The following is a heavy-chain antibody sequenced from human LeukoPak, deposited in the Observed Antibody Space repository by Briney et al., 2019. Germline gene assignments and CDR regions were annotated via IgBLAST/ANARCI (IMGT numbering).Heavy chain of an antibody. D-gene: IGHD2-21*01. V-gene: IGHV4-39*01. J-gene: IGHJ4*02. CDR3: ARRGVSYFDY. CDR2: IYYSGST. CDR1: GGSISSSSYY. Sequence: SETLSLTCTVSGGSISSSSYYWGWIRQPPGKGLEWIGSIYYSGSTYCNPSLKSRVTLSVDTSKNQFSLKLSSVTAADTAVYYCARRGVSYFDYWGQGTLVTVSS.